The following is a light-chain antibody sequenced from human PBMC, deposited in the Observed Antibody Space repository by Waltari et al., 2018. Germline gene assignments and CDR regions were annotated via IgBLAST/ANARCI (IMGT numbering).Light chain of an antibody. CDR2: GAS. CDR3: QHYVRLPAT. J-gene: IGKJ1*01. CDR1: QSVSRAF. Sequence: IVLTQSSGPLSSSPGERVTLSCRASQSVSRAFAWYQQKPGQAPRLLIFGASNRATGIPDRFSGSGSETDFSFTISRLEPEDFAVYYCQHYVRLPATFGRGTKVEIK. V-gene: IGKV3-20*01.